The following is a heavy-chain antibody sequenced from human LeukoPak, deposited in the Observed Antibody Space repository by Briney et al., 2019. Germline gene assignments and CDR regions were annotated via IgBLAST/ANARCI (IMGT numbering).Heavy chain of an antibody. V-gene: IGHV4-34*01. Sequence: SETLSLTCAVYGGSFSGYYWSWIRQPPGKGLEWIGEINHSGSTNYNPSLKSRVTISVDTSKNQFSLKLSSVTAADTAVYYCARTRLWFGGRKSLDPWGQGTLVTVSS. CDR2: INHSGST. D-gene: IGHD3-10*01. J-gene: IGHJ5*02. CDR3: ARTRLWFGGRKSLDP. CDR1: GGSFSGYY.